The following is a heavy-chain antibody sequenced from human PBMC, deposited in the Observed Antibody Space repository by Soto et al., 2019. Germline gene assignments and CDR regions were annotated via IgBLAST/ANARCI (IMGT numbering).Heavy chain of an antibody. J-gene: IGHJ5*02. CDR1: GYTFPSYG. Sequence: ASVKVACKASGYTFPSYGINWVRQAPGQGLEWMGWISAYNGNTNYAQKLQGRVTMTRDTSTSTAYRELSSLRSDDTAVYYCARDHDWFDPWAQGILVTVSS. V-gene: IGHV1-18*01. CDR2: ISAYNGNT. CDR3: ARDHDWFDP.